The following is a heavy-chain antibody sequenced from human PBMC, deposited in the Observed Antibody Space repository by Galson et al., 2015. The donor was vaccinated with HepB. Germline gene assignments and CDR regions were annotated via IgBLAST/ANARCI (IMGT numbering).Heavy chain of an antibody. J-gene: IGHJ6*03. V-gene: IGHV3-30*18. D-gene: IGHD1-26*01. CDR2: ISYDGSNK. CDR1: GFTFSSYG. Sequence: SLRLSCAASGFTFSSYGMHWVRQAPGKGLEWVAVISYDGSNKYYPDSVKGRFTISRDNSKNTLYLQMNSLRAEDTAVYYCAKDGYSGSYPGGYMDVWGKGTTVTVSS. CDR3: AKDGYSGSYPGGYMDV.